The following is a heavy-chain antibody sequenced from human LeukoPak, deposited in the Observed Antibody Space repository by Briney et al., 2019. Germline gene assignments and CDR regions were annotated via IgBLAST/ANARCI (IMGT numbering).Heavy chain of an antibody. J-gene: IGHJ4*02. CDR2: IYNRGRT. CDR3: ARFEIYGDYVSDY. D-gene: IGHD4-17*01. Sequence: PSETLSLTCAVYGGSFSSYYWSWIRQPPGKGLEWIGYIYNRGRTNYNPSLKSRVTISVDTSKNQFSLKLSSVTAADTAVYYCARFEIYGDYVSDYWGQGTLVTVSS. CDR1: GGSFSSYY. V-gene: IGHV4-59*01.